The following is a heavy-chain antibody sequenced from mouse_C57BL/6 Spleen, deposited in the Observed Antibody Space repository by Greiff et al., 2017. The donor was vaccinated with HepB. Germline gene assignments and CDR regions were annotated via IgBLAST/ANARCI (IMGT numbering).Heavy chain of an antibody. CDR3: ARSEFITTVVGYFDV. V-gene: IGHV14-2*01. CDR2: IDPEDGET. D-gene: IGHD1-1*01. J-gene: IGHJ1*03. Sequence: EVQLQESGAELVKPGASVKLSCTASGFNIKDYYMHWVKQRTEQGLEWIGRIDPEDGETKYAPKFQGKATITADTSSNTAYLQLSSLTSEDTAVYYCARSEFITTVVGYFDVWGTGTTVTVSS. CDR1: GFNIKDYY.